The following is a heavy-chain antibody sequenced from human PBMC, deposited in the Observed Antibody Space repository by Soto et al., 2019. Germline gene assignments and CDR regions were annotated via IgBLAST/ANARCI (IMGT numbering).Heavy chain of an antibody. CDR1: GFRFSDHS. D-gene: IGHD2-21*02. CDR3: ARLPKGSLVTA. J-gene: IGHJ4*02. Sequence: VESGGGLVYPGGSLRLSSVASGFRFSDHSMNWVRQAPGKGLQWISYISSNSDTTYYADSVKGRFTVSRDNAKNALFLQMNSLRDDDTATYYCARLPKGSLVTAWGQGARVTVSS. CDR2: ISSNSDTT. V-gene: IGHV3-48*02.